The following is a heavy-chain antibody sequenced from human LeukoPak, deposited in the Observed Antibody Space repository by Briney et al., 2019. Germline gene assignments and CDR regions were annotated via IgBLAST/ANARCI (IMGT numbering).Heavy chain of an antibody. J-gene: IGHJ4*02. CDR1: GFTFSTYS. CDR2: IDTGTSTI. V-gene: IGHV3-48*01. CDR3: TRRFDY. Sequence: PGGSLRLSCAASGFTFSTYSMNWVRQAPGKGLEWVSYIDTGTSTIYYADSVKGRFTISKDNAKNSLYLQMNSLRTEATADYYCTRRFDYWGQGTLVTVSS.